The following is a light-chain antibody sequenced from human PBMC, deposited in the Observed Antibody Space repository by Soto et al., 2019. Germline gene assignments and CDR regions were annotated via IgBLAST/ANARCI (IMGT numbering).Light chain of an antibody. CDR2: RNN. Sequence: QSVLTQPPSASGTPGQRVTISCFGSSSNIGSNTVNWYQQLPGTAPKVLIYRNNQRPSGVPDRFSGSKSGTSASLAISGLQSEDEADYYCAAWDDSLSAWVFGGGTKLTVL. J-gene: IGLJ3*02. CDR1: SSNIGSNT. V-gene: IGLV1-44*01. CDR3: AAWDDSLSAWV.